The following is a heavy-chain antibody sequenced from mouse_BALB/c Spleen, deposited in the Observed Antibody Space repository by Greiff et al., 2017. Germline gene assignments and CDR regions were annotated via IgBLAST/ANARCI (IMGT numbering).Heavy chain of an antibody. CDR3: ARGEEYGNSAWFAY. Sequence: VQLQQSGAELVRPGVSVKISCKGSGYTFTDYAMHWVKQSHAKSLEWIGVISTYYGDASYNQKFKGKATMTVDKSSSTAYMELARLTSEDSAIYYCARGEEYGNSAWFAYWGQGTLVTVSA. CDR1: GYTFTDYA. D-gene: IGHD2-10*02. V-gene: IGHV1S137*01. CDR2: ISTYYGDA. J-gene: IGHJ3*01.